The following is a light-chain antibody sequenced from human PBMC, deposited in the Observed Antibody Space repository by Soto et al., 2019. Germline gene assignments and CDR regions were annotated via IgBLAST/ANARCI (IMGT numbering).Light chain of an antibody. Sequence: EIVLTQSPGTLSLSQGDRATLSCRASQSVSSSFLAWYQQKAGQAPRLLIYGASSRATGIPDRFSGSGSGTDFTLTISRLEPEDFAVYYCQQYGDSPRTFGQGTKVDIK. V-gene: IGKV3-20*01. CDR2: GAS. J-gene: IGKJ2*02. CDR3: QQYGDSPRT. CDR1: QSVSSSF.